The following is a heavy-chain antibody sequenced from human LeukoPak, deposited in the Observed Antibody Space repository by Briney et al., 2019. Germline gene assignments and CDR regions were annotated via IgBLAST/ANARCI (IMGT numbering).Heavy chain of an antibody. CDR2: IYYSGST. V-gene: IGHV4-59*01. CDR3: ARDSRDFWSGYYGFDP. J-gene: IGHJ5*02. CDR1: GGSISSYY. D-gene: IGHD3-3*01. Sequence: SETLSLTCTVSGGSISSYYWSWIRQPPGKGLEWIGYIYYSGSTNYNPSLKSRVTISVDTSKNQFSLKLSSVTAADTAVYYCARDSRDFWSGYYGFDPWGQGTRVTVSS.